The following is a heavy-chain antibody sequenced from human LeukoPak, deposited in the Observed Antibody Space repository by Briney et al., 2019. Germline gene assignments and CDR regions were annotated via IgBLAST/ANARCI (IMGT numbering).Heavy chain of an antibody. D-gene: IGHD3-22*01. CDR2: IRYDGSNK. CDR1: GFTFSSYG. J-gene: IGHJ3*02. CDR3: ARDPQEYYDSSGAFDI. Sequence: GGSLRLSCAASGFTFSSYGMHWVRQAPGKGLEWVAFIRYDGSNKYYADSVKGRFTISRGNAKNSLYLQMNSLRAEDTAVYYCARDPQEYYDSSGAFDIWGQGTMVTVSS. V-gene: IGHV3-30*02.